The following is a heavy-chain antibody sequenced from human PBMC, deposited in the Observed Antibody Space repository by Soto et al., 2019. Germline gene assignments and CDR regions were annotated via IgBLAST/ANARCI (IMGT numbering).Heavy chain of an antibody. CDR1: GGTFSSYA. D-gene: IGHD3-10*01. V-gene: IGHV1-18*01. J-gene: IGHJ4*02. CDR3: AILWFGELPIDY. CDR2: ISAYNGNT. Sequence: ASVKVSCKASGGTFSSYAISWVRQAPGQGLEWMGWISAYNGNTNYAQKLQGRVTMTTDTSTSTAYMELRSLRSDDTAVYYCAILWFGELPIDYWGQGTLVTVSS.